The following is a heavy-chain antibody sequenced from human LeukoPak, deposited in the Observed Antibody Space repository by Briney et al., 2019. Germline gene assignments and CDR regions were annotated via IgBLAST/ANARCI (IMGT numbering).Heavy chain of an antibody. V-gene: IGHV3-48*01. CDR2: ISSSSSTI. Sequence: GGSLRLSCAASGFTFSSYSMNWVRQAPGKGLEGVSYISSSSSTIYYADSVKGRFTISRDNAKNSLHLQMNSLRAEDTAVYYCARLRGRVDYWGQGTLVTVSS. CDR1: GFTFSSYS. D-gene: IGHD3-10*01. J-gene: IGHJ4*02. CDR3: ARLRGRVDY.